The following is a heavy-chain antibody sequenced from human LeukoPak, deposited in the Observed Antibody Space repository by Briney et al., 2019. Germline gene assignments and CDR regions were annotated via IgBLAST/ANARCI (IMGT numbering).Heavy chain of an antibody. J-gene: IGHJ5*02. D-gene: IGHD3-10*01. V-gene: IGHV3-74*01. CDR1: GFTFSTYW. CDR3: ASHRVVRGVFDP. CDR2: INSDGSSA. Sequence: GGSLRLSCAASGFTFSTYWMHWVRQAPGKGLLWVSRINSDGSSATYADSVKGRFNISRDNAKNTRYLQMNSLRAEDTAVYYCASHRVVRGVFDPWGQGTLVTVSS.